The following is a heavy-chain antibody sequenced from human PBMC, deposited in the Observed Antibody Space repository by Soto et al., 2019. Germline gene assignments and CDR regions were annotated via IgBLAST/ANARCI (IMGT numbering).Heavy chain of an antibody. Sequence: EVQLMESGGGLVQPGGSLRLSCAASGFTFSSSEMYWVRQAPGKGLEWISYIHPGGQTIFYAESVKGRFTISRDNAKQSVYLQMNSLRAEDTAVYYCARRGSRWGRGTKVTVSS. CDR2: IHPGGQTI. V-gene: IGHV3-48*03. CDR3: ARRGSR. CDR1: GFTFSSSE. J-gene: IGHJ3*01. D-gene: IGHD2-15*01.